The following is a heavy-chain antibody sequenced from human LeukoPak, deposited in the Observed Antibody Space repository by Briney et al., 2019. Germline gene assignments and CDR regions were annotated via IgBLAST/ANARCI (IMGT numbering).Heavy chain of an antibody. CDR3: ANRGYNYGLDAFDI. Sequence: PGGSLRLSCAASGFTFSRYAMSWVRQPPGKGLEWVSGISGSGGTTYYADSVKGRFTISRDDSKNTLYPQMNSLRAEDTAVYYCANRGYNYGLDAFDIWGQGTMVTVSS. CDR1: GFTFSRYA. J-gene: IGHJ3*02. V-gene: IGHV3-23*01. D-gene: IGHD5-18*01. CDR2: ISGSGGTT.